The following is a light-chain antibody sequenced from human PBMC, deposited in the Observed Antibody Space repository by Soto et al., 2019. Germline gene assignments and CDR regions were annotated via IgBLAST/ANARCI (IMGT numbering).Light chain of an antibody. Sequence: DIQMTQSPSTLSASVGDRVTITCRASQSISSWLAWYQQKPGKAPKLLIYDASSLESGVPSRFSGSGSGTEFTLTISNLQPDDFAHYYCQQYNSYSFTFGPGTKVDIK. J-gene: IGKJ3*01. CDR3: QQYNSYSFT. CDR1: QSISSW. V-gene: IGKV1-5*01. CDR2: DAS.